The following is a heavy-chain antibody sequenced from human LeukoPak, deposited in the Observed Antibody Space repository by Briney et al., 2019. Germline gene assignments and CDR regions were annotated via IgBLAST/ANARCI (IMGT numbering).Heavy chain of an antibody. CDR3: ARGLYVVAAAAGGY. CDR2: MNPNSGNT. CDR1: GYTFTSYD. D-gene: IGHD6-13*01. J-gene: IGHJ4*02. V-gene: IGHV1-8*01. Sequence: ASVKVSCKASGYTFTSYDINWVRQATGQGLEWMGWMNPNSGNTGYAQKFQGRVTMTRNTSMSTAYMELSSLRSEDTAVYYCARGLYVVAAAAGGYWGQGTLVTVSS.